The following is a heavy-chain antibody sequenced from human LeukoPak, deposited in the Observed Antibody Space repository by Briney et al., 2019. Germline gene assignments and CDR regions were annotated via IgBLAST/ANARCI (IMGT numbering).Heavy chain of an antibody. CDR3: AKEGKVKYYDFWSGYSTDPVDY. D-gene: IGHD3-3*01. Sequence: PGGSLRLSCAASGFTFSSYAMSWVRQAPGKGLEWVSAISGSGGSTYYADSVKGRFTISRDNSKNTLYLQMNSLRAEDTAVYYCAKEGKVKYYDFWSGYSTDPVDYWGQGTLVTVSS. CDR1: GFTFSSYA. CDR2: ISGSGGST. J-gene: IGHJ4*02. V-gene: IGHV3-23*01.